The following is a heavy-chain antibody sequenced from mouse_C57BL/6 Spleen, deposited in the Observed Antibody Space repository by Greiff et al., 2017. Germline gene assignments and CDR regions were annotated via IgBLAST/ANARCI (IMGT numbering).Heavy chain of an antibody. CDR2: INPSSGYT. Sequence: VLLQQSGAELARPGASVKMSCKVSGYTFTSYTLHWVKQRTGQGLEWIGYINPSSGYTKYNQKFKDKATLTADKSASTAYMQLSSLTSEDSAVYYCARELGGNYWGQGTTLTVSS. V-gene: IGHV1-4*01. CDR1: GYTFTSYT. J-gene: IGHJ2*01. CDR3: ARELGGNY.